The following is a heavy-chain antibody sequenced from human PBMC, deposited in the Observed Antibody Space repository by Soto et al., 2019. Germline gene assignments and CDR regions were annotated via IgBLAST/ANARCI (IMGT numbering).Heavy chain of an antibody. CDR3: ARDASVTGSSRAFDI. V-gene: IGHV3-20*04. CDR1: GFTFDDYG. Sequence: GGSLRLSCAASGFTFDDYGMSWVRQAPGKGLEWVSGINWNGGSTGYADSVKGRLTISRDNAKNSLSLQMNSLRAEDTAVYYCARDASVTGSSRAFDIWGQGTMVTVS. CDR2: INWNGGST. D-gene: IGHD1-20*01. J-gene: IGHJ3*02.